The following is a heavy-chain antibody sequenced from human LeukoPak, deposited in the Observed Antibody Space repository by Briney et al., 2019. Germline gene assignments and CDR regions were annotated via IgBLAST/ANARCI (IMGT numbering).Heavy chain of an antibody. CDR2: IYYSGST. D-gene: IGHD3-3*01. CDR1: GGSISSYY. CDR3: ARDRGYDFWSGYTNYYMDV. J-gene: IGHJ6*03. Sequence: SETLSLTCTVSGGSISSYYWSWIRQPPGKGLEWIGYIYYSGSTNYNPSLKSRVTISVDTSKNQFSLKLSSVTAADPAVYYCARDRGYDFWSGYTNYYMDVWGKGTTVTVSS. V-gene: IGHV4-59*01.